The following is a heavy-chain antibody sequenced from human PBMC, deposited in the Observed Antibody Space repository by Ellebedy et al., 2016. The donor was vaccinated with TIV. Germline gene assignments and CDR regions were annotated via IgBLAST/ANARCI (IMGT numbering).Heavy chain of an antibody. CDR1: GYSFTSYW. V-gene: IGHV5-10-1*01. CDR2: IDPSESYT. CDR3: ARHIPPHLPVH. J-gene: IGHJ1*01. D-gene: IGHD2-2*01. Sequence: GESLKIPCQGSGYSFTSYWISWVRQMPGKGLEWMGKIDPSESYTNYSPSFQGHVTISTDKSINTAYLQWSSLKASDTAMYHCARHIPPHLPVHWGQGTLVTVSS.